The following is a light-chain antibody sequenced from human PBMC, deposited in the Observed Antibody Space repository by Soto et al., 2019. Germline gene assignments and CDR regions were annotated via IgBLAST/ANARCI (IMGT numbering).Light chain of an antibody. CDR2: DAS. Sequence: EIVLTQYPGPLSLSPGERSTLSCRASQSVSSNLAWYQQKPGQAPRLLIYDASNRATGIPARFSGSGSGTDFTLTISSLEPEDFAVYYCQQRSNWPPITFGQGTRLEIK. J-gene: IGKJ5*01. V-gene: IGKV3-11*01. CDR3: QQRSNWPPIT. CDR1: QSVSSN.